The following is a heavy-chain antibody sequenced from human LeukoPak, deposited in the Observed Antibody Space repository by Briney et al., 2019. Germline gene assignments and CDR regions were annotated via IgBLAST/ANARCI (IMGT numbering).Heavy chain of an antibody. Sequence: GGSLRLSCAASGFTFSDYYMSWIRQAPGKGLEWVANIKQDGSEKYYVDSVKGRFTISRDNAKNSLYLQMNSLRAEDTAVYYCARGVAGPRTFDIWGQGTMVTVSS. CDR1: GFTFSDYY. CDR2: IKQDGSEK. J-gene: IGHJ3*02. V-gene: IGHV3-7*01. D-gene: IGHD6-19*01. CDR3: ARGVAGPRTFDI.